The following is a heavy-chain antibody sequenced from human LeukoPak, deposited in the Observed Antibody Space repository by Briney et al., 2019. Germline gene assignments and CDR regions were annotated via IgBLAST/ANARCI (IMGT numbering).Heavy chain of an antibody. CDR2: ISGSGGST. V-gene: IGHV3-23*01. CDR3: AKRDYYDSSGYAPLFDY. CDR1: AFTFSSYA. Sequence: GGSLRLSLAASAFTFSSYAMSWVRQAPGKGLEWVSAISGSGGSTYYADSVKGRFTISRDNSKNTLYLQMNSLRGEDTAVYFCAKRDYYDSSGYAPLFDYWGQGTLVTVSS. J-gene: IGHJ4*02. D-gene: IGHD3-22*01.